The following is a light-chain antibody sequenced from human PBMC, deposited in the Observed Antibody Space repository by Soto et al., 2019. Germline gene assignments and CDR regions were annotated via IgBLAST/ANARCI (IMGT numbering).Light chain of an antibody. CDR1: QSISDT. CDR2: GAS. CDR3: QPYNNWPLT. Sequence: EIVMTQSPATLSVSPGGRATLSCRASQSISDTLAWYQQKPGQAPRLLIHGASTRATGFPARFSGSGSGTDFTLTISSLQSEDFAVYYCQPYNNWPLTFGGGTKVESK. J-gene: IGKJ4*01. V-gene: IGKV3-15*01.